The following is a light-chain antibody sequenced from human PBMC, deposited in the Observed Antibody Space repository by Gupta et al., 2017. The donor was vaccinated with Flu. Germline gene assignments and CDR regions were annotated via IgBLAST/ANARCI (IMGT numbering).Light chain of an antibody. V-gene: IGKV3-20*01. J-gene: IGKJ1*01. CDR3: QQYGRSPTT. CDR2: GAS. Sequence: EIVLTQSPVTLSLSPGERATLSCRASQSVSSNYLAWYQQKPGQAPRLFISGASSRATGIPDRFSGSGSGTDFTLTISRLEPEDFAVYYCQQYGRSPTTFGQGTKVEIK. CDR1: QSVSSNY.